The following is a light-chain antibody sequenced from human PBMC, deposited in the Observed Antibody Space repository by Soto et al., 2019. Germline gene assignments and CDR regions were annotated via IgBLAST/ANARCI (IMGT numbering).Light chain of an antibody. Sequence: QSALXXPASVSGSPGQXXTXXXTXXXXXXGGYNYVSWYQQHPGKAPKLMIYEVSNRPSGVSNRFSGSKSGNTASLTISGLQAEDEADYYCSSYTSSSTLGVFGGGTKLTVL. CDR1: XXXXGGYNY. CDR3: SSYTSSSTLGV. V-gene: IGLV2-14*01. J-gene: IGLJ2*01. CDR2: EVS.